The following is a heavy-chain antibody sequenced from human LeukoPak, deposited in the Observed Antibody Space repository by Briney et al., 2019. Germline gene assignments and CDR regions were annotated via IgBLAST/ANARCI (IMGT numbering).Heavy chain of an antibody. CDR2: INPNSGGT. J-gene: IGHJ4*02. D-gene: IGHD6-13*01. CDR1: GYTFTGYY. Sequence: ASVNVSCKASGYTFTGYYMHWIRQPPGQGLERMGWINPNSGGTNYSKKFQGKVTMTRDTSISTAYMELSRLRSDDTAVYYCARPAAGTQYWGQGTLVTVSS. CDR3: ARPAAGTQY. V-gene: IGHV1-2*02.